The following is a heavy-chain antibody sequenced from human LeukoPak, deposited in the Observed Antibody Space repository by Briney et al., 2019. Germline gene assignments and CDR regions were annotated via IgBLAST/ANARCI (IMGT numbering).Heavy chain of an antibody. CDR1: GFTFSSYA. CDR3: TRDAITRYYYDSSGYYPRDDY. Sequence: PGGSLRLSCAASGFTFSSYAMSWVRQAPGKGLEWVSGFSVSDATTYYADSVKGRFTITRDNSKNTLYLQMNSLRAEDTAVYYCTRDAITRYYYDSSGYYPRDDYWGQGTLVTVSS. V-gene: IGHV3-23*01. J-gene: IGHJ4*02. CDR2: FSVSDATT. D-gene: IGHD3-22*01.